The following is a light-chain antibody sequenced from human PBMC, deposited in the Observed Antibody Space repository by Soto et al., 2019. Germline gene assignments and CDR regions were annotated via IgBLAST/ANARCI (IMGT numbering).Light chain of an antibody. V-gene: IGLV2-14*01. CDR3: NSYTSTRARV. J-gene: IGLJ3*02. Sequence: QSVLTQPASVSGSPGQSITISCTGTSNDVGGFDFVSWYQQHPGKAPKVIIYEVSNRPSGVSDRFSGSKSGNTASLTISGLQAEDEADYYCNSYTSTRARVFGGGTKVTVL. CDR2: EVS. CDR1: SNDVGGFDF.